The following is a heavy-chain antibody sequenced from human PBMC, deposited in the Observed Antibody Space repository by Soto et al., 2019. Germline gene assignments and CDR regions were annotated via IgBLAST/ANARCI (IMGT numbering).Heavy chain of an antibody. CDR3: AKDYGDSPLYYYYGMDV. CDR1: GFTFSNYG. J-gene: IGHJ6*02. D-gene: IGHD4-17*01. Sequence: GGSLRLSCAASGFTFSNYGMYWVRQAPGKGLEWVAFISYDGSSKYYADSVKGRFTISRDNSKNTLYLQMNSLRAEDTAVYYCAKDYGDSPLYYYYGMDVWGQGTTVTVSS. CDR2: ISYDGSSK. V-gene: IGHV3-30*18.